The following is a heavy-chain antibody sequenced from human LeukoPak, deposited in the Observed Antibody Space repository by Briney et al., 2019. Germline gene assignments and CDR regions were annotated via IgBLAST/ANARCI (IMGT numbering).Heavy chain of an antibody. CDR1: GFTFDDYA. Sequence: EQPGRSLRLSCAASGFTFDDYAMHWVLQAPGKGLEWVSGISWNSGSIGYADSVKGQFTISRDNAKNSLYLQMNSLRAEDTALYYCAKGGSSAFYFQHWGQGTLVTVSS. J-gene: IGHJ1*01. D-gene: IGHD1-26*01. CDR2: ISWNSGSI. V-gene: IGHV3-9*01. CDR3: AKGGSSAFYFQH.